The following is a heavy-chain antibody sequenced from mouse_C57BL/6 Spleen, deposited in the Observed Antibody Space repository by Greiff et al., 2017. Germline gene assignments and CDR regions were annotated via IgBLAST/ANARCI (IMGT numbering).Heavy chain of an antibody. Sequence: EVKLMESGGGLVQPGESLKLSCESNEYEFPSHDMSWVRKTPEKRLGLVAAINSDGGSTYYPDTMERRFIISRDNTKKTLYLQMSSLRAEDTAWYYCARHYSNYPYAMDYWGQGTSVTVSS. V-gene: IGHV5-2*01. J-gene: IGHJ4*01. CDR3: ARHYSNYPYAMDY. CDR2: INSDGGST. CDR1: EYEFPSHD. D-gene: IGHD2-5*01.